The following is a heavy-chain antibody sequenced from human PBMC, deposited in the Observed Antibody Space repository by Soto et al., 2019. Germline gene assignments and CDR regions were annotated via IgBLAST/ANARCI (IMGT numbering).Heavy chain of an antibody. CDR2: IKTKSEGEAT. J-gene: IGHJ6*02. CDR3: TTGSVEGV. CDR1: DFTITNAW. Sequence: EVQLVESGGGLVKPGGSLRLSCAASDFTITNAWMNWVRQAPGKGLEWVGRIKTKSEGEATDYAAPLKGRFTISRDDSKNTLFLQMNSQKTEDTAVYYWTTGSVEGVWGQGATVTVSS. D-gene: IGHD2-15*01. V-gene: IGHV3-15*07.